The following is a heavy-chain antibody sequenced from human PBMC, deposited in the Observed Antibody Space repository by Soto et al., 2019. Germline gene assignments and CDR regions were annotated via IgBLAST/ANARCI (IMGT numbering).Heavy chain of an antibody. Sequence: PSETLSLTCTVSGGSISSYYWSWIRQPPGKGLEWIGYIYYSGSTNYNPSLKSRVTISVDTSKNQFSLKLSSVTAADTAVYYCARDGISGSYPDYWDQGTLVTVSS. V-gene: IGHV4-59*01. D-gene: IGHD1-26*01. J-gene: IGHJ4*02. CDR1: GGSISSYY. CDR3: ARDGISGSYPDY. CDR2: IYYSGST.